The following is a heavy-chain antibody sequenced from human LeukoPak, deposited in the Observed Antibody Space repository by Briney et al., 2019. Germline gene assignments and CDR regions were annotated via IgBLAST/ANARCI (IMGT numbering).Heavy chain of an antibody. V-gene: IGHV4-59*01. CDR3: ARGRVSSSTWYSTYYYYFYMDV. Sequence: SETLSLTCTVSGDSISIYYWTWIRQPPGKGLEWIGYIDHTGSTNYNPSLNSRVTISRDTSKNDLSLRLTSVTATDTAVYFCARGRVSSSTWYSTYYYYFYMDVWGKGTTVIVSS. CDR2: IDHTGST. CDR1: GDSISIYY. D-gene: IGHD6-13*01. J-gene: IGHJ6*03.